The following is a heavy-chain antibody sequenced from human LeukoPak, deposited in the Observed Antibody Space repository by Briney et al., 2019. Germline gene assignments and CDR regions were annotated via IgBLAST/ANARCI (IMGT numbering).Heavy chain of an antibody. CDR2: IYHSGST. Sequence: SETLSLTCTVSGYSISSGYFWGWIRQPPGEGLECIGTIYHSGSTYYNPSLKSRVTISVDTSKNQVYLKLSSVTAADTAVYYCARASRGRIQLWAGNPDRHRYFDYWGQGTLVTVSS. D-gene: IGHD5-18*01. CDR1: GYSISSGYF. V-gene: IGHV4-38-2*02. CDR3: ARASRGRIQLWAGNPDRHRYFDY. J-gene: IGHJ4*02.